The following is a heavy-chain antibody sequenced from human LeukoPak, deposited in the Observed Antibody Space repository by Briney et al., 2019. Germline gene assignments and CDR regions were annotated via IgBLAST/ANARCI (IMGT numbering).Heavy chain of an antibody. CDR1: GGSINGHY. Sequence: SETLSLTCTVSGGSINGHYWSWIRPPPGKGLEWIGYIFNGGSTNYNPSLKSRVSMSLDTSRDQFSLRLSSVTAADTAIYYCASRPAGSTWYGVFDFWSQGTLVTVSS. CDR2: IFNGGST. J-gene: IGHJ4*02. V-gene: IGHV4-59*11. CDR3: ASRPAGSTWYGVFDF. D-gene: IGHD6-13*01.